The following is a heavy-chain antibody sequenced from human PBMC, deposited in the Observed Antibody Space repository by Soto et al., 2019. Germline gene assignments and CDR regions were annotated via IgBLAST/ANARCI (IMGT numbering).Heavy chain of an antibody. CDR1: GFTFSSYG. Sequence: GGSLRLSCAASGFTFSSYGMHWVRQAPGKGLEWVAVISYDGSNKYYADSVKGRFTISRDNSKNTLYLQMNSLRAEDTAVYYCAKDFRAFSSSEFYYYYYGMDVWGQGTTVTVSS. D-gene: IGHD6-6*01. CDR2: ISYDGSNK. CDR3: AKDFRAFSSSEFYYYYYGMDV. J-gene: IGHJ6*02. V-gene: IGHV3-30*18.